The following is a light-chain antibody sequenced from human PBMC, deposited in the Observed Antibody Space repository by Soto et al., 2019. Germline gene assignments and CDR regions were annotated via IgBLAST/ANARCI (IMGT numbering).Light chain of an antibody. Sequence: QSALTQPASVSGSPGQSITISCTGTSSDVGGFNYVSWYQHHPGKAPKLLIYEVSNRPSGVSNRFSGSKSGNTASLTISELQAEDEADYYCCSYTTSYTQVFGGGTQLTVL. CDR2: EVS. V-gene: IGLV2-14*01. CDR3: CSYTTSYTQV. J-gene: IGLJ3*02. CDR1: SSDVGGFNY.